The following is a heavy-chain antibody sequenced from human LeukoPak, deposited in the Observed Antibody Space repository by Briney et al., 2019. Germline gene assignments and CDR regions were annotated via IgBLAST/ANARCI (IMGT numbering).Heavy chain of an antibody. J-gene: IGHJ4*02. V-gene: IGHV3-53*01. Sequence: GGSLRLSCVASGFTFGKYWMSWVRQAPGRGLEWVSVIYSGSSTYYADSVKGRFTISRDDSKNVLYLQMNSLRDEDTAVYYCAKGARYYDLLTCFDFWGPGTLITASS. CDR3: AKGARYYDLLTCFDF. CDR1: GFTFGKYW. D-gene: IGHD3-9*01. CDR2: IYSGSST.